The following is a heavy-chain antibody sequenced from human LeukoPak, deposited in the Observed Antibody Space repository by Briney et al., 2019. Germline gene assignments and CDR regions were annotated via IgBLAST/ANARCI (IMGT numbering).Heavy chain of an antibody. Sequence: GASVKVSCKASGYTFTSYGISWVRQAPGQGLEWMGGIIPIFGTANYAQKFQGGVTITTDESTSTAYMELSSLRSEDTAVYYCARGGDGYNWKFDYWGQGTLVTVSS. D-gene: IGHD5-24*01. J-gene: IGHJ4*02. CDR2: IIPIFGTA. V-gene: IGHV1-69*05. CDR1: GYTFTSYG. CDR3: ARGGDGYNWKFDY.